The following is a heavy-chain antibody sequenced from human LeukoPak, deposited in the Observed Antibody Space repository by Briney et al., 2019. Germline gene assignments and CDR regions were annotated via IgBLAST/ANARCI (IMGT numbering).Heavy chain of an antibody. V-gene: IGHV3-30-3*01. D-gene: IGHD5-12*01. Sequence: PGGSLRLSCAASGFTFSSYAMHWVRQAPGKGLEWVAVISYDGSNKYYADSVKGRFTISRDNSKNTLYLQMNSLRAEDTAVYYCATGPALYDYMDWGQGTLVTVSS. CDR3: ATGPALYDYMD. CDR1: GFTFSSYA. CDR2: ISYDGSNK. J-gene: IGHJ4*02.